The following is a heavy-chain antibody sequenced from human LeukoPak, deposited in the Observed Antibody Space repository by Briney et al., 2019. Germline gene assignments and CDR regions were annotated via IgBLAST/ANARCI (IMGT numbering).Heavy chain of an antibody. Sequence: GGSLRLSCVASGFFLCNYEMNWVRQAPGKGLGWVSHISSSGRIIYYADSVKGRFSISRDTAESTLYLHISTVRDEHTAAYISAKHLEAAGSYNAYYGWCEGRTVTVSS. CDR2: ISSSGRII. D-gene: IGHD6-13*01. J-gene: IGHJ3*01. V-gene: IGHV3-48*03. CDR1: GFFLCNYE. CDR3: AKHLEAAGSYNAYYG.